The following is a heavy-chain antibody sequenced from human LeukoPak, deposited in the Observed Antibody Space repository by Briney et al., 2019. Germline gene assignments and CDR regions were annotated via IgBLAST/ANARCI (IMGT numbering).Heavy chain of an antibody. CDR2: IYDSGST. J-gene: IGHJ3*02. CDR3: PRDCSGGSCYGAFDT. V-gene: IGHV4-30-4*01. CDR1: GASLRSGGYY. Sequence: SQTLSLTCTDSGASLRSGGYYWRWLRQPPGRGRGWIGYIYDSGSTYYNPSLKSRMTISVDTSENRFSLKLSSVTATAPAAYYCPRDCSGGSCYGAFDTRG. D-gene: IGHD2-15*01.